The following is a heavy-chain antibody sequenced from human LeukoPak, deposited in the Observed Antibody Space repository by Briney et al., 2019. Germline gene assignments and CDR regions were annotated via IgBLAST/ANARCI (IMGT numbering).Heavy chain of an antibody. CDR1: GFTFSSYW. D-gene: IGHD3-22*01. Sequence: GGSLRLSCAVSGFTFSSYWMSWVRQAPGRGLEWVANIKEDGTEKHYQDSVKGRFTISRDNAKNSLYLQMNSLRAEDTAVYYCAREVVLSTSAWFEYWGQETLVTVSS. CDR3: AREVVLSTSAWFEY. J-gene: IGHJ4*02. CDR2: IKEDGTEK. V-gene: IGHV3-7*01.